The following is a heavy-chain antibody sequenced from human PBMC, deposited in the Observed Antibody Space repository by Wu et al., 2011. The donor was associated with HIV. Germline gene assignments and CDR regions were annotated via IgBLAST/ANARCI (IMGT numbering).Heavy chain of an antibody. V-gene: IGHV1-18*01. CDR3: ARRPLVRSTGYFDY. Sequence: QVQLVQSGAEVKKPGASVKVSCKASGYTFSSYGITWVRQAPGQGLEWMAWISAYNEDTNYAQKFQGRVTMTTDTSTSTAYMELRSLRSDDTAVYYCARRPLVRSTGYFDYWGQGTWVTVSS. D-gene: IGHD1-26*01. J-gene: IGHJ4*02. CDR1: GYTFSSYG. CDR2: ISAYNEDT.